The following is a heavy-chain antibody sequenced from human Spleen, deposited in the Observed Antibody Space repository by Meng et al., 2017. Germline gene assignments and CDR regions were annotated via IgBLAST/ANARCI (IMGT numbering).Heavy chain of an antibody. CDR2: IYYSGST. V-gene: IGHV4-61*03. J-gene: IGHJ4*02. Sequence: GPGRLGPAETLSLTVPVSGGSVSSGSYYWSWIRQPPGKGLEWIGYIYYSGSTNYNPSLKSRATISVDTSQNNLSLKLSSVTAADSAVYYCARGPTTMAHDFDYWGQGTLVTVSS. D-gene: IGHD4-11*01. CDR1: GGSVSSGSYY. CDR3: ARGPTTMAHDFDY.